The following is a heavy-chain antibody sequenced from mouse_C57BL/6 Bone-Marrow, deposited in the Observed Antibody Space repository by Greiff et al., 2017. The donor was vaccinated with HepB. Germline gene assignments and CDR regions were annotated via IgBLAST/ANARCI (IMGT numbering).Heavy chain of an antibody. D-gene: IGHD2-4*01. V-gene: IGHV14-4*01. CDR1: GFNIKDDY. J-gene: IGHJ4*01. Sequence: EVRLQQSGAELVRPGASVKLSCTASGFNIKDDYMHWVKQRPEQGLEWIGWIDPENGDTEYASKFQGKATITADTSSNTAYLQLSSLTSEDTAVYYCTRIYYDYDGGAYYAMDYWGQGTSVTVSS. CDR2: IDPENGDT. CDR3: TRIYYDYDGGAYYAMDY.